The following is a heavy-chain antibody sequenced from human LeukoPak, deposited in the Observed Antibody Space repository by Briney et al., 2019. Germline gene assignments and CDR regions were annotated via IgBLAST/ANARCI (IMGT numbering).Heavy chain of an antibody. V-gene: IGHV1-69*05. CDR2: IIPIFGTA. CDR3: ARDRGSSRSQYNWFDP. J-gene: IGHJ5*02. Sequence: APVKVSCKASGGTFSSYAISWVRQAPGQGLEWMGGIIPIFGTANYAQKFQGRVTITRDTSASTAYMELSSLRSEDTAVYYCARDRGSSRSQYNWFDPWGQGTLVTVSS. D-gene: IGHD3-16*01. CDR1: GGTFSSYA.